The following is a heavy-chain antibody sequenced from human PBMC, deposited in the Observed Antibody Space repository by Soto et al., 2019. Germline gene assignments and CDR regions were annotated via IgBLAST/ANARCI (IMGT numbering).Heavy chain of an antibody. CDR1: GITFSNSW. V-gene: IGHV3-15*01. D-gene: IGHD3-16*02. CDR3: STYDYSRGNYRYRWAF. CDR2: ILSVSDGDRT. Sequence: EVQLVESGGGFVKPGGSLRLSCAASGITFSNSWMSWVRQPPGEGLEWVARILSVSDGDRTDYAAPVKGRFTISRDDSENTLYLEMNSLRIEDTGVYYCSTYDYSRGNYRYRWAFWGQGTRVTVSS. J-gene: IGHJ4*02.